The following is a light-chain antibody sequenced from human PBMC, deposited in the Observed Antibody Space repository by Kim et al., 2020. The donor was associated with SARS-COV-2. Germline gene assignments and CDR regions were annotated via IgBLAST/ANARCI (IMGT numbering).Light chain of an antibody. V-gene: IGLV3-19*01. Sequence: ALGQTVRITRQGDSLRSYYASWYQQKPGQAPVLVIYGKNNRPSGIPDRFSGSSSGNTASLTITGAQAEDEADYYCNSRDSSGNWVFGGGTQLTVL. J-gene: IGLJ3*02. CDR2: GKN. CDR3: NSRDSSGNWV. CDR1: SLRSYY.